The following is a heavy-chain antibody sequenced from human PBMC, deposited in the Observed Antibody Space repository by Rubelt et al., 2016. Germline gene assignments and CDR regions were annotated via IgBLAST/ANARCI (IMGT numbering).Heavy chain of an antibody. V-gene: IGHV1-18*01. D-gene: IGHD2-8*01. CDR2: ISAYNGHT. CDR1: GSTFTSSV. J-gene: IGHJ6*02. CDR3: AREGVKGSRKDGMDV. Sequence: QVQLVQSGAEVKKPGASVKVSCKASGSTFTSSVISWARQGPGQGLEWMGCISAYNGHTNYAQKLPGIGTMTTDTSTSTAYMELGSLRSDDTAVDYCAREGVKGSRKDGMDVWGQGTTVTVSS.